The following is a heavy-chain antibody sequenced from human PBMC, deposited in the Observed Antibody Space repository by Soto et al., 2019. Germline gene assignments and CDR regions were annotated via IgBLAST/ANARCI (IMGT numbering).Heavy chain of an antibody. CDR2: IRSKDYGGTT. V-gene: IGHV3-49*02. CDR3: TRQITYFPS. Sequence: SLRLCCAISGFTFTYFSISWVRQAPGRGLEWVGFIRSKDYGGTTEYAASVKGRFAISRDDSTGIAYLQMHSLKNEDTAVYYCTRQITYFPSWGQGTLVTVSS. CDR1: GFTFTYFS. D-gene: IGHD3-9*01. J-gene: IGHJ4*02.